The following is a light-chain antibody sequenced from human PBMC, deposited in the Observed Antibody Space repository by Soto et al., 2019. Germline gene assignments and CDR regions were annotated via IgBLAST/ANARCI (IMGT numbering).Light chain of an antibody. V-gene: IGKV3-20*01. Sequence: EIVLTQSPGTLSLSPGERATLSCRASQRISNNKLAWYQHKPGQAPRLVIYGASGRATGIPNRFSGSGSGTDFTFTITRLEHEDFAVYYCQVFHGSSWTFGQGNKV. CDR2: GAS. CDR3: QVFHGSSWT. J-gene: IGKJ1*01. CDR1: QRISNNK.